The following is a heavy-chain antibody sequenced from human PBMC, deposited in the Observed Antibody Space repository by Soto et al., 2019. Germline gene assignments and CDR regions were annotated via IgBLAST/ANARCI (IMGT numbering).Heavy chain of an antibody. CDR3: VKEKVPTFLHAFDI. D-gene: IGHD3-16*01. Sequence: PGGSLRLSCAASGFKFDDYAMHWVRQAPGKGLEWVSGISWKSGDINYADSVKGRFTISRDNAKNSLFLQMNNLSADDTALYYRVKEKVPTFLHAFDIWGQGTMVTVSS. J-gene: IGHJ3*02. V-gene: IGHV3-9*01. CDR2: ISWKSGDI. CDR1: GFKFDDYA.